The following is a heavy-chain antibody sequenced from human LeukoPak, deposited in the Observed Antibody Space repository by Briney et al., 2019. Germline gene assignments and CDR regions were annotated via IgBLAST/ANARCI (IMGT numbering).Heavy chain of an antibody. CDR1: GFTFSDYY. Sequence: PGGSLRLSCAASGFTFSDYYMSWIRQAPGKGLEWVSSISSSSSYIYYADSVKGRFTISRDNAKNSLYLQMNSLRAEDTAVYYCARLYYYYYYMDVWGKGTTVTVSS. CDR3: ARLYYYYYYMDV. J-gene: IGHJ6*03. V-gene: IGHV3-11*06. CDR2: ISSSSSYI.